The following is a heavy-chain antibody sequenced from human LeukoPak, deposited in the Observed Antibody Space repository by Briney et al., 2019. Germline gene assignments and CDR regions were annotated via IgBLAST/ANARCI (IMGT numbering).Heavy chain of an antibody. V-gene: IGHV3-30-3*01. Sequence: PGGSLRLSCTVSGFTFSDYAMHWLRQAPGKGLEWVAMISYNGVRKDYADSMEGRFTISRDNSKNTLYLQITTLRTEDTAVYYCARDPSGDYDSDGPDFYFTSWGQGTLVTVSS. CDR3: ARDPSGDYDSDGPDFYFTS. CDR1: GFTFSDYA. D-gene: IGHD3-22*01. CDR2: ISYNGVRK. J-gene: IGHJ4*02.